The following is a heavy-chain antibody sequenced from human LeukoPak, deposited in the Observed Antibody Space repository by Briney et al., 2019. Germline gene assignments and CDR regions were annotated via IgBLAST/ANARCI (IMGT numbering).Heavy chain of an antibody. D-gene: IGHD1-26*01. CDR2: INHSGSA. Sequence: PSETLSLTCAVYGGSFSGYYWGWIRQPPGKGLEWIGEINHSGSANYNPSLKSRVTMSIDTSKNHFSLKLISVTAADTAVYYCREERRRTSGSYGMYDYYGMDVWGQGTTVTVSS. J-gene: IGHJ6*02. CDR3: REERRRTSGSYGMYDYYGMDV. V-gene: IGHV4-34*01. CDR1: GGSFSGYY.